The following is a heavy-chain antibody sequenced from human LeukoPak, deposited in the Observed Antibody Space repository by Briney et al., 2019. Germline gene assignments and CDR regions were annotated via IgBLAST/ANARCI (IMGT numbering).Heavy chain of an antibody. D-gene: IGHD3-10*01. CDR2: IAPSSGTT. Sequence: GASVKVSCKASGYTFTSYGISWVRQAPGQGLEWMGVIAPSSGTTSCAQKFQGRVTMTRDTSTSTLYMELSSLTSEDTAVYYCARASGSSAVPFDYWGQGTLVTVSS. V-gene: IGHV1-46*01. CDR3: ARASGSSAVPFDY. CDR1: GYTFTSYG. J-gene: IGHJ4*02.